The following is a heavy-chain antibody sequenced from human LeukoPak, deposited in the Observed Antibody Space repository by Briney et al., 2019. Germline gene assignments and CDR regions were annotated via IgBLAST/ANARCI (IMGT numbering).Heavy chain of an antibody. V-gene: IGHV3-23*01. CDR1: GFTFSSYA. J-gene: IGHJ4*02. CDR3: ASEELLGFDY. Sequence: GGSLRLSCAASGFTFSSYAMSWVRQAPGKGLEWVSAISGSGGSTYYADSVKGRFTISRDNAKNSLYLQMNSLRAENTAVYYCASEELLGFDYWGQGTLVTVSS. D-gene: IGHD1-26*01. CDR2: ISGSGGST.